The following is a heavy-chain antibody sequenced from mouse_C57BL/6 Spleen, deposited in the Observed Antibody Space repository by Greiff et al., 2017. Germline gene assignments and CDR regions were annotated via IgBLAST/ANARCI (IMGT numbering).Heavy chain of an antibody. V-gene: IGHV3-6*01. J-gene: IGHJ3*01. CDR3: ARGLGRGGFAY. CDR1: GYSITSGYY. CDR2: ISYDGSN. D-gene: IGHD4-1*01. Sequence: EVKLMESGPGLVKPSQSLSLTCSVTGYSITSGYYWNWIRQFPGNKLEWMGYISYDGSNNSNPSLKNRISITRDTSKNQFFLKLNSVTTEDTATYYSARGLGRGGFAYWGQGTLVTVAA.